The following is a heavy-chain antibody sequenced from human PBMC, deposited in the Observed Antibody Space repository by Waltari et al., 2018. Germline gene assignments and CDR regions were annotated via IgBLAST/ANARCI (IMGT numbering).Heavy chain of an antibody. D-gene: IGHD2-21*02. CDR2: IKQDGSEK. V-gene: IGHV3-7*03. CDR3: ARAMHIVVVTAILGPFDY. J-gene: IGHJ4*02. Sequence: EVQLVESGGGLVQPGGSLRLSCAASGFTFSSYWMSWVRQAPGKGLEWVANIKQDGSEKDYVDSVKGRFTISRDNAKNSLYLQMNSLRAEDTAVYYWARAMHIVVVTAILGPFDYWGQGTLVTVSS. CDR1: GFTFSSYW.